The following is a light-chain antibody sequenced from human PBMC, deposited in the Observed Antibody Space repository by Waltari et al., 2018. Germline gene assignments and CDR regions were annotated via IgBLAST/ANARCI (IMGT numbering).Light chain of an antibody. CDR1: QVIGSS. J-gene: IGKJ1*01. V-gene: IGKV1-NL1*01. Sequence: DIQMTQSPSSLSASVGDRVTISCRASQVIGSSLAWYQQKTGKAPKFLLFAASRLASWGPSRFSGSGSGTYFTRTISSLQPEDFATYYCQHYYLKPPTFGQGTKVEIK. CDR2: AAS. CDR3: QHYYLKPPT.